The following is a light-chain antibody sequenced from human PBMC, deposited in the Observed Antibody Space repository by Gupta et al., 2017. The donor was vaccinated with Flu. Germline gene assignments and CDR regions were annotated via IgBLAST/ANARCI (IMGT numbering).Light chain of an antibody. Sequence: SSEVTQAPAVSVALGQTVRITCQGDGFRDYYGSWYQQKPGQAPVLVIYGKNNRPSGIPDRFSGSKSGNTASLTIIGVQAEDEADYYCNSRDTSGSPRVFGGGTKLTVL. CDR1: GFRDYY. CDR3: NSRDTSGSPRV. V-gene: IGLV3-19*01. J-gene: IGLJ3*02. CDR2: GKN.